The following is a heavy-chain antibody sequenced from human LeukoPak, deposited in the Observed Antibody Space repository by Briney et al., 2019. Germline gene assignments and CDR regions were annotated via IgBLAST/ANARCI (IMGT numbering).Heavy chain of an antibody. CDR1: GYDFTTYW. CDR2: IYPGDSDT. Sequence: PGESLKISCKGSGYDFTTYWIGWVRQMPGKGLEWMGTIYPGDSDTRYSPSLQGQVTISVDKSINTAYLQWSGLKASDTAMYYCARPGGNSRGYSYGFGYWGQGTLVTVSS. D-gene: IGHD5-18*01. V-gene: IGHV5-51*01. CDR3: ARPGGNSRGYSYGFGY. J-gene: IGHJ4*02.